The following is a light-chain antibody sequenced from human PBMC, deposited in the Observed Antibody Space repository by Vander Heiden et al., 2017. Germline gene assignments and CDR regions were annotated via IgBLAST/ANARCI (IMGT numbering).Light chain of an antibody. V-gene: IGKV1-39*01. CDR1: QSISSY. CDR2: AAS. CDR3: QQCDSTPRT. J-gene: IGKJ1*01. Sequence: IQMTQSPSSLSASVGDRVTITCRASQSISSYLNWYQQKPGKAPKLLIYAASSLQSGVPSRFSGSGSGTDFTLTISMLQPEDFATYYCQQCDSTPRTFGPGTKVEIK.